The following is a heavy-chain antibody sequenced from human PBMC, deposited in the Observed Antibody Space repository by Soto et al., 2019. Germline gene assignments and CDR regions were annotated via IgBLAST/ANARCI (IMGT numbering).Heavy chain of an antibody. D-gene: IGHD6-19*01. CDR2: IYWDDDK. CDR1: GFSLSTSGVG. Sequence: QITLKESGPTLVKPTQTLTLTCTFSGFSLSTSGVGVGWIRQPPGKALEWLALIYWDDDKRYSPSLKSRLTITQDTSKNPVVLTMTNMDPVDTATYYCAHRLGGIGVAGTFDYWGQGTLVTVSS. CDR3: AHRLGGIGVAGTFDY. V-gene: IGHV2-5*02. J-gene: IGHJ4*02.